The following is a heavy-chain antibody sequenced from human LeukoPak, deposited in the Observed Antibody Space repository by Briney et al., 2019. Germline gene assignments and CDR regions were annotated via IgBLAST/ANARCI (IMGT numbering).Heavy chain of an antibody. V-gene: IGHV1-18*04. CDR3: ARDDSRDCGGTSCYMEPDY. CDR1: GYTFTNYG. CDR2: ISGYNGNA. Sequence: EASVKVSCKASGYTFTNYGISWVRQAPGQGLEWMGWISGYNGNANYAQKLQGRVTMTTQTSTNTAYMELRSLRSDDTAVYYCARDDSRDCGGTSCYMEPDYWGQGTLVTVSA. D-gene: IGHD2-2*02. J-gene: IGHJ4*02.